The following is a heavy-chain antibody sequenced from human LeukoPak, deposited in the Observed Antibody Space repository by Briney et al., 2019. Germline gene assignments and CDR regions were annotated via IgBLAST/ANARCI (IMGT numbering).Heavy chain of an antibody. Sequence: ASVKVSCKASGGTFSSYAISWVRQAPGQGLEWMGGIIPIFGTANYAQKFQGRVTITTDESTSTAYMELSSLRSEDTAVYYCARNRERYSSGWYVPGWFDPWGQGTLVTVSS. D-gene: IGHD6-19*01. CDR2: IIPIFGTA. CDR3: ARNRERYSSGWYVPGWFDP. V-gene: IGHV1-69*05. CDR1: GGTFSSYA. J-gene: IGHJ5*02.